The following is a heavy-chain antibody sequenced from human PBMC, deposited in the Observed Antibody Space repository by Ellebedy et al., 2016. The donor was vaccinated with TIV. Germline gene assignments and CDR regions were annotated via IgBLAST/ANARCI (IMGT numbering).Heavy chain of an antibody. CDR1: GGTFSSYA. J-gene: IGHJ6*03. D-gene: IGHD6-6*01. Sequence: SVKVSCXASGGTFSSYAVSWVRQAPGQGLEWMGGIIPLLDTADYAQKFQGRVTFTADESTNTAYMELSSLRSEDTAVYYCASKDGASRPDLFYYYYMDVWGKGTMVTVSS. CDR2: IIPLLDTA. V-gene: IGHV1-69*13. CDR3: ASKDGASRPDLFYYYYMDV.